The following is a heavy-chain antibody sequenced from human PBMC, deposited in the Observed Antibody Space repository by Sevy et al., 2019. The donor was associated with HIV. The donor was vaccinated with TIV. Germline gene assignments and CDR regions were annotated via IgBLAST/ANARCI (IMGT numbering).Heavy chain of an antibody. CDR2: ISVSGGST. CDR1: GFTFSIYA. V-gene: IGHV3-23*01. D-gene: IGHD3-9*01. CDR3: AKDRDNNWFDP. Sequence: GGSLRLSCAASGFTFSIYAMTWVRQAPGKGLEWVSTISVSGGSTYYADSVKGRFTISRDNSKNTLYLQMNSLRAEDTAVYYCAKDRDNNWFDPWGQGTLVTVSS. J-gene: IGHJ5*02.